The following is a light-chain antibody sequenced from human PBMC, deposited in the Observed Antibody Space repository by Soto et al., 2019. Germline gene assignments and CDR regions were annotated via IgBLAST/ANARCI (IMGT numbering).Light chain of an antibody. J-gene: IGLJ1*01. CDR3: NSYTSSSTLYV. V-gene: IGLV2-14*01. CDR1: SSDVGGHNY. CDR2: EVS. Sequence: QSALTQSASVSGSPGQSITISCTGTSSDVGGHNYVSWYQQHPGKAPKLMIYEVSNRPSGVSNRFSGSKSGNTASLTISGLQAEDEDEYYCNSYTSSSTLYVFGTGTKVTVL.